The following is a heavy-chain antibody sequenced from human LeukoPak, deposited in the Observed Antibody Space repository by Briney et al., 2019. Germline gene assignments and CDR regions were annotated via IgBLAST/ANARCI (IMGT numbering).Heavy chain of an antibody. D-gene: IGHD3-3*01. Sequence: PGGSLRLSCAASGFTFSSYGMHWVRQAPGKGLEWVAFIRYDGSNKYYADSVKGRFTISRDNSKNTPYLQMNSLRAEDTAVYYCATKAVTIFGVVIIHDAFDIWGQGTMVTVSS. V-gene: IGHV3-30*02. CDR2: IRYDGSNK. CDR3: ATKAVTIFGVVIIHDAFDI. J-gene: IGHJ3*02. CDR1: GFTFSSYG.